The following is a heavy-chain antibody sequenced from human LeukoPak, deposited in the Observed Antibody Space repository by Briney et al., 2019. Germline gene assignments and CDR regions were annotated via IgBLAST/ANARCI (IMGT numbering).Heavy chain of an antibody. Sequence: PGGSLRLSCAASGFTFRDYAMHWVRQAPGKGLEWVAGISWNSGSIGHADSVKGRFTISRDNLKNSLYLQMNSLRAEDAALYYCVKDFDSSGYVLDSWGQGTLITVSS. CDR1: GFTFRDYA. CDR2: ISWNSGSI. CDR3: VKDFDSSGYVLDS. V-gene: IGHV3-9*01. D-gene: IGHD3-22*01. J-gene: IGHJ4*02.